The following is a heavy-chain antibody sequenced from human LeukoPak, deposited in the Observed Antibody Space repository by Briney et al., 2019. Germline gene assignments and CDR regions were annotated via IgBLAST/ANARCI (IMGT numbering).Heavy chain of an antibody. Sequence: GESLKISCKGSGYSFTSYWIGWVRQMPGKGLEWMGIIYPGDSDTRYSPSFQGQVTISADKSISTAYLQWSSLKASDTAMCYCARQNIVVVPATIPDYYYYMDVWGKGTTVTISS. CDR1: GYSFTSYW. CDR3: ARQNIVVVPATIPDYYYYMDV. CDR2: IYPGDSDT. D-gene: IGHD2-2*01. V-gene: IGHV5-51*01. J-gene: IGHJ6*03.